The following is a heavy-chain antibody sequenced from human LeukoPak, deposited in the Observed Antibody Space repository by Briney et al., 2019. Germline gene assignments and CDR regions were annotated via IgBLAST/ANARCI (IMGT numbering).Heavy chain of an antibody. V-gene: IGHV3-23*01. CDR2: IYSGGIT. CDR3: ARLWFGELLYFDS. CDR1: GFTFSSYA. Sequence: PGGSLRLSCATSGFTFSSYAMSWVRQAPGKGLEWVSIIYSGGITYYADSVKGRFTISRDNSKNTLYLQMNNLRAEDTAVYYCARLWFGELLYFDSWGQGTLVTVSS. J-gene: IGHJ4*02. D-gene: IGHD3-10*01.